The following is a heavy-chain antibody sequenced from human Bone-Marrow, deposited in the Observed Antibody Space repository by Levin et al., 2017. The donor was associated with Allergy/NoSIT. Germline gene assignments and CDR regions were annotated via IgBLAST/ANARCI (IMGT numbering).Heavy chain of an antibody. J-gene: IGHJ6*02. CDR1: GFTFSSYS. CDR2: ISSSSSYI. V-gene: IGHV3-21*01. D-gene: IGHD4-17*01. Sequence: GESLKISCAASGFTFSSYSMNWVRQAPGKGLEWVSSISSSSSYIYYADSVKGRFTISRDNAKNSLYLQMNSLRAEDTAVYYCARGPLKTTVTTFGYYDYGMDVWGQGTTVTVSS. CDR3: ARGPLKTTVTTFGYYDYGMDV.